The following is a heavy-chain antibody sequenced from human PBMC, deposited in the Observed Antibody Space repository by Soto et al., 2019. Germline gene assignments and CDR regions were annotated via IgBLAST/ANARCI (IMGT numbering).Heavy chain of an antibody. D-gene: IGHD5-18*01. CDR3: AKGGSYGYAVGMDV. Sequence: GGSLRLSCAASGFTFDDYAMHWVRQAPGKGLEWVSGISWNSGSIGYADSVKGRFTISRDNAKNSLYLQMNSLRAEDTALYYCAKGGSYGYAVGMDVWGQGTTVTVSS. J-gene: IGHJ6*02. CDR1: GFTFDDYA. V-gene: IGHV3-9*01. CDR2: ISWNSGSI.